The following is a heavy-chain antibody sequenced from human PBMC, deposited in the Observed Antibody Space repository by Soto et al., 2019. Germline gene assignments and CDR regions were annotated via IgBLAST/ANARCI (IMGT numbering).Heavy chain of an antibody. V-gene: IGHV1-69*13. Sequence: ASVKVSCKASGGTFSSYAISWVRQAPGQGLEWMGGIIPIFGTANYAQKFQGRVTITADESTSTAYMELSSLRSEDTAVYYCARPRITLVRGAVYRMDVWGQGNTVTVSS. CDR1: GGTFSSYA. CDR2: IIPIFGTA. CDR3: ARPRITLVRGAVYRMDV. J-gene: IGHJ6*02. D-gene: IGHD3-10*01.